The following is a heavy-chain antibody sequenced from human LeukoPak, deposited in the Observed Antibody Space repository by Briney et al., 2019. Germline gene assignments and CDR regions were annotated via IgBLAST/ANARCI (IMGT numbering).Heavy chain of an antibody. CDR2: INPNSGGT. CDR1: XXTFTXXY. Sequence: GAXXKVSCXAXXXTFTXXYXHWVRQAPGQGVEWRGSINPNSGGTSFAQTFQGRLTITRDTSISTAYLQLSRLTSDDTAVYYCARDGVVVPAALDYWGQGTLVTVSS. V-gene: IGHV1-2*02. D-gene: IGHD2-2*01. J-gene: IGHJ4*02. CDR3: ARDGVVVPAALDY.